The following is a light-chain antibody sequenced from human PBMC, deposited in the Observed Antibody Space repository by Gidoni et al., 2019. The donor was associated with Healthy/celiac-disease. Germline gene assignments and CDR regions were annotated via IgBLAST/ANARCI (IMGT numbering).Light chain of an antibody. Sequence: DIQMTQSPSSLSASVGDRVTITCRASQSISSYLNWYQQKPGKAPKLLIYAASSLQSGVPSRFSGSGSGTDFTLTISSLQPEDVATYYCQQSYSTPLGGGTKVEIK. CDR2: AAS. V-gene: IGKV1-39*01. J-gene: IGKJ4*01. CDR3: QQSYSTP. CDR1: QSISSY.